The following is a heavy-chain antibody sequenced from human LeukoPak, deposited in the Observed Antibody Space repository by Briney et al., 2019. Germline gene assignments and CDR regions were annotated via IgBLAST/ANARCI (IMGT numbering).Heavy chain of an antibody. CDR3: ARDLLDCSGGTCYTPGMDV. V-gene: IGHV3-33*01. D-gene: IGHD2-15*01. CDR1: GFTFTRYG. CDR2: IWYDGSAI. J-gene: IGHJ6*02. Sequence: PGGSLRLSCVASGFTFTRYGMHWVRQAPGKGLEWVAVIWYDGSAIYYADSVRGRFTLSRDNSKNTLYLQMNSLRAEDTAVYYCARDLLDCSGGTCYTPGMDVWGQGTTVTVSS.